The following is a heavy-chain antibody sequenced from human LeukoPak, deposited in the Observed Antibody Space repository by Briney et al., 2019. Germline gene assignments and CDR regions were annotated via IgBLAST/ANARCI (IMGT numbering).Heavy chain of an antibody. J-gene: IGHJ5*02. V-gene: IGHV4-59*12. D-gene: IGHD3-3*01. CDR3: ARGPWTIFGVVTLNWFDP. Sequence: SETLSLTCTVSGGSISSYYWSWIRQPPGKGLEWIGYIYYSGSTNYNPSLKSRVTISVDTSKNQFSLKLSSVTAADTTVYYCARGPWTIFGVVTLNWFDPWGQGTLVTVSS. CDR2: IYYSGST. CDR1: GGSISSYY.